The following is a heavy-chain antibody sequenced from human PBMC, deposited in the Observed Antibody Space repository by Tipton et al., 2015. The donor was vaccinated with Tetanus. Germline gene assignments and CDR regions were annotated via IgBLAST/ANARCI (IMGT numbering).Heavy chain of an antibody. CDR3: ARHAGAGATIWGTDY. Sequence: TLSLTCTVSGGSISSYYWSWIRQPPGKGPEWIGYIYYSGSTNYNPSLKSRVTISVDTSKNQFSLELTSVTAADTAVYYCARHAGAGATIWGTDYWGQGTLVTVSS. V-gene: IGHV4-59*08. CDR2: IYYSGST. D-gene: IGHD3-9*01. J-gene: IGHJ4*02. CDR1: GGSISSYY.